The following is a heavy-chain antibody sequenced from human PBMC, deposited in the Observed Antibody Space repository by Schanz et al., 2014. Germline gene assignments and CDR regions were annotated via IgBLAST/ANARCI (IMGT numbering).Heavy chain of an antibody. V-gene: IGHV3-48*01. D-gene: IGHD4-17*01. J-gene: IGHJ4*02. CDR2: ICSSGNTI. CDR1: GFTISSYS. CDR3: ARPRFDYGEVDY. Sequence: EVQLVESGGGLVQPGGSLRLSCEASGFTISSYSMNWVRQAPGKGLEWVSYICSSGNTIYYADSVRGRFTISRDRFQNTLYLRMSSLRAEDTAVYYCARPRFDYGEVDYWGQGTLVTVSS.